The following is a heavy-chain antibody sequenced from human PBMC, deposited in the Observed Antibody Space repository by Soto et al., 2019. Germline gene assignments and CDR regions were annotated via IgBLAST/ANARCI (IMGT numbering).Heavy chain of an antibody. CDR1: GYXFTSYW. Sequence: EXLKISCKGSGYXFTSYWIGWVRQMPGKGLEWIGIIYPGYSDTRYSPSFQGQVTISADKSISTAYLQWSRLKDSDTAMYYCARHVYSSSPYSMDVWGQGTTVTVS. CDR2: IYPGYSDT. CDR3: ARHVYSSSPYSMDV. V-gene: IGHV5-51*01. J-gene: IGHJ6*02. D-gene: IGHD6-6*01.